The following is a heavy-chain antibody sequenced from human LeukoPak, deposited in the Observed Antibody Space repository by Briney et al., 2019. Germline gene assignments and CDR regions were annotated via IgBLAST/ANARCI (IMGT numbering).Heavy chain of an antibody. CDR3: ARVGEDYYGSGSYPQNWFDP. Sequence: SETLSLTCAVSGGSISSGGYSWSWIRQPPGKGLEWIGYIYHSGSTYYNPSLKSRVTISVDRSKNRFSLKLSSVTAADTAVYYCARVGEDYYGSGSYPQNWFDPWGQGTLVTVSS. J-gene: IGHJ5*02. V-gene: IGHV4-30-2*01. CDR2: IYHSGST. CDR1: GGSISSGGYS. D-gene: IGHD3-10*01.